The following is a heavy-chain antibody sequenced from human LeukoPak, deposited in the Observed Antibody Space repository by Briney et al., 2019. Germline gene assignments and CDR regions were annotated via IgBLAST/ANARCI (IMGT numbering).Heavy chain of an antibody. V-gene: IGHV1-18*01. D-gene: IGHD4-17*01. CDR2: ISAYNGNT. J-gene: IGHJ4*02. Sequence: ASVKVSCKASGYTFTSYGISWVRQAPGQGLEWMGWISAYNGNTNYAQKLQGRVTMTTDTSTSTAYMELRSLRSDDTAVYYCARVQADYGGYDGGLGYFDYWGQGTLVTVSS. CDR3: ARVQADYGGYDGGLGYFDY. CDR1: GYTFTSYG.